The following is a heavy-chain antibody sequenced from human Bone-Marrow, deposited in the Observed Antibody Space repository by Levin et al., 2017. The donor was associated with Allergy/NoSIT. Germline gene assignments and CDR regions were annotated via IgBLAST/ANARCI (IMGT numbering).Heavy chain of an antibody. D-gene: IGHD5/OR15-5a*01. V-gene: IGHV3-30*18. J-gene: IGHJ4*02. Sequence: GESLKISCVASGFTFRNYGMHWVRQAPGKGLEWVAVVSSDGGTKYYADSVKGRFTISRDNSKNTLYLQMNSLGGEDTAVYYCTKEGSTNKYCFDYWGQGTLVTVSS. CDR3: TKEGSTNKYCFDY. CDR1: GFTFRNYG. CDR2: VSSDGGTK.